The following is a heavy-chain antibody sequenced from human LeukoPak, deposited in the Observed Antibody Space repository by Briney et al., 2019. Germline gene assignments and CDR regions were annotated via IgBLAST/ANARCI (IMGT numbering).Heavy chain of an antibody. CDR2: ISSSGSTI. J-gene: IGHJ4*02. Sequence: PGGSLRLSCAASGFTFSDYYMSWIRQAPGKGLEWVSYISSSGSTIYYADSVKGRFTISRDTSKNTLYLQMNNPRAEDTAVYYCAKDRETYEYTFDYWGQGTLVTVSS. D-gene: IGHD6-6*01. CDR3: AKDRETYEYTFDY. CDR1: GFTFSDYY. V-gene: IGHV3-11*04.